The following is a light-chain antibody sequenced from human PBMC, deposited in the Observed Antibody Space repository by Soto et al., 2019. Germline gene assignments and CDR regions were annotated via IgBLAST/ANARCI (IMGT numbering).Light chain of an antibody. V-gene: IGLV3-21*02. CDR3: QVWDTSSDRYV. J-gene: IGLJ1*01. Sequence: SSELIQPPSVSVAPGQAASITCGGDNIGSKSVHWYQQKPGPAPVLVVYDDSARPSGIPERFSGSNSGNTATLTISGVEAGDEADYYCQVWDTSSDRYVFGTGTKLTVL. CDR1: NIGSKS. CDR2: DDS.